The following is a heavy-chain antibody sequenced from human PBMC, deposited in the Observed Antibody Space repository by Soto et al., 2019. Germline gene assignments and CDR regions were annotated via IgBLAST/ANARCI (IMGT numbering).Heavy chain of an antibody. J-gene: IGHJ4*02. V-gene: IGHV3-23*01. CDR3: AKDPRARIKVVTALFDY. D-gene: IGHD2-21*02. CDR1: GFTFSSYA. CDR2: ISGSGGST. Sequence: GGSLRLSCAASGFTFSSYAMSWVRQAPGKGLEWVSAISGSGGSTYYADSVKGRFTISRDNSKNTLYLQMNSLRAEDTAVYYCAKDPRARIKVVTALFDYWGQGTLVTVSS.